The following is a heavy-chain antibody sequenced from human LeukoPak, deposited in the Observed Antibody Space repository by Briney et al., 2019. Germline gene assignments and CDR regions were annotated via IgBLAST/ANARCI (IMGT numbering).Heavy chain of an antibody. CDR3: ARGHLPRGYNWFDP. V-gene: IGHV4-34*01. Sequence: PSETLSLTCAVYGGSFSGYYWSWIRQPPGKGLERIGEINHSGSTNYNPSLKSRVTISVDTSKNQFSLKLSSVTAADTAVYYCARGHLPRGYNWFDPWGQGTLVTVSS. J-gene: IGHJ5*02. CDR1: GGSFSGYY. CDR2: INHSGST.